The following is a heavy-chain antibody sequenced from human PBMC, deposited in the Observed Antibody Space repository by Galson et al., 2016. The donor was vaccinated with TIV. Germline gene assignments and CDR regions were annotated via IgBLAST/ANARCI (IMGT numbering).Heavy chain of an antibody. J-gene: IGHJ4*02. V-gene: IGHV3-49*04. Sequence: ASRFNFSDYWMSWVRQAPGKGLEWIGFIRTRGYGESTEYAASVKGRFTMSRDDSKSIAYLQMNSLKTEDTAVYYCSRRVHLDYWGPGTLVTVSS. CDR1: RFNFSDYW. CDR2: IRTRGYGEST. CDR3: SRRVHLDY.